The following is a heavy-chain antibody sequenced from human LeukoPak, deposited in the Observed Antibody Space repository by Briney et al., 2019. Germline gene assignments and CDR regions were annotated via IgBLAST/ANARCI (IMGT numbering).Heavy chain of an antibody. Sequence: ASVKVSCKASGYTFTGYYIHWVRQAPGQGLEWMGWINPNSGGTNYAQKFQGRVTMTRDTSISTAYMELSRLRSDETAVYYCARGLNMVRGFDPWGQGTLVTVS. CDR2: INPNSGGT. CDR3: ARGLNMVRGFDP. J-gene: IGHJ5*02. V-gene: IGHV1-2*02. D-gene: IGHD3-10*01. CDR1: GYTFTGYY.